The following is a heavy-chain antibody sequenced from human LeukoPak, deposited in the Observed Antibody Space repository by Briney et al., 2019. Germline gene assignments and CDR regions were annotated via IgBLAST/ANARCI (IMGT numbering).Heavy chain of an antibody. V-gene: IGHV3-30-3*01. D-gene: IGHD3-9*01. J-gene: IGHJ3*02. CDR2: ISYDGSNK. CDR3: ARNVHDILTGSTGDAFDI. CDR1: GFTFSSYA. Sequence: PGGSLRLSCAASGFTFSSYAMHWVRQALGKGLEWVAVISYDGSNKYYADSVKGRFTISRDNSKNTLYLQMNSLRAEDTAVYYCARNVHDILTGSTGDAFDIWGQGTMVTVSS.